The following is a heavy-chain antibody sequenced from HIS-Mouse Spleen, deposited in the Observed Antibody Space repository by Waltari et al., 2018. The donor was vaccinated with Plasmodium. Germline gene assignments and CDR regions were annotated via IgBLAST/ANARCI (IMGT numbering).Heavy chain of an antibody. J-gene: IGHJ4*02. CDR3: ARHKKRGQLVRGYFDY. CDR1: GFSLSTSGMC. V-gene: IGHV2-70*15. Sequence: QVTLRESGPALVKPTQTLTLTCTFSGFSLSTSGMCVSWIRQPPGKALEWLASIDWNDDKYSSTSLKTSLTISKKTSKNQVVLTMTNMDPGDTATYYCARHKKRGQLVRGYFDYWGQGTLVTVSS. D-gene: IGHD6-6*01. CDR2: IDWNDDK.